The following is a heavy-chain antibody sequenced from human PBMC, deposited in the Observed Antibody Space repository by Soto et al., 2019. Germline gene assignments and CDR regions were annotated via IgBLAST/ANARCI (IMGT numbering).Heavy chain of an antibody. D-gene: IGHD2-2*01. CDR1: GGSFSGYY. Sequence: PLETLSLTCAVYGGSFSGYYWSWIRQPPGKGLEWIGEINHSGSTNYNPSLKSRVTISVDTSKNQFSLKLSSVTAADTAVYYCARIGRSSLYYYYMDVWGKGTTVTVSS. J-gene: IGHJ6*03. CDR3: ARIGRSSLYYYYMDV. V-gene: IGHV4-34*01. CDR2: INHSGST.